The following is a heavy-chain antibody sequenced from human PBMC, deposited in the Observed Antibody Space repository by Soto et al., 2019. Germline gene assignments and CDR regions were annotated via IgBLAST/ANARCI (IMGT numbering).Heavy chain of an antibody. CDR3: ARGHSSGWSRYYYYGMDV. D-gene: IGHD6-19*01. Sequence: ESGGGVVQPGRSLRLSCAASGFTFSSYGMHWVRQAPGKGLEWVAVIWYDGSNKYYADSVKGRFTISRDNSKNTLYLQMNSLRAEDTAVYYCARGHSSGWSRYYYYGMDVWGQGTTVTVSS. CDR1: GFTFSSYG. V-gene: IGHV3-33*01. CDR2: IWYDGSNK. J-gene: IGHJ6*02.